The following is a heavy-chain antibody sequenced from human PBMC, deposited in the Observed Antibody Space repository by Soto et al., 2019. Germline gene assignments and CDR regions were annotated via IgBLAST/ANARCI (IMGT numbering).Heavy chain of an antibody. D-gene: IGHD5-12*01. V-gene: IGHV3-23*01. CDR1: GFTFSSYA. CDR2: ISGSGGST. CDR3: ARDQGSGYDFSYFDY. J-gene: IGHJ4*02. Sequence: GGSLRLSCAASGFTFSSYAMSWVRQAPGKGLEWVSAISGSGGSTYYADSVKGRFTISRDNSKNTLYLQMNSLRSEDTAVYYCARDQGSGYDFSYFDYWGQGTLVTVSS.